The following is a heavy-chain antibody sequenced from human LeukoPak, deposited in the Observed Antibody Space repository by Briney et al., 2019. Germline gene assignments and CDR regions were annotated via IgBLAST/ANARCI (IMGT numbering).Heavy chain of an antibody. CDR1: GGSLSSGSYY. CDR3: ARGIRGVMGNWFDP. D-gene: IGHD3-10*01. CDR2: MYTSGST. J-gene: IGHJ5*02. V-gene: IGHV4-61*02. Sequence: SETLSLTCTVSGGSLSSGSYYWSWIRQPAGKGLEWIGRMYTSGSTNYNPSLKSRVTIPVDTSKNQFSLKLSSVTAADTAVYYCARGIRGVMGNWFDPWGQGTLVTVSS.